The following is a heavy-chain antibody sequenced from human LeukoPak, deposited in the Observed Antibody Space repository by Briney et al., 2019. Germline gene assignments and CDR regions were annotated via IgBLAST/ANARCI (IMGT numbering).Heavy chain of an antibody. V-gene: IGHV3-23*01. CDR2: INGAGSNT. CDR3: AKYFGGWYVDY. J-gene: IGHJ4*02. CDR1: GVTFSNYA. Sequence: GGSLRLSCAASGVTFSNYAMTWVRQAPGKGLEWVSSINGAGSNTYYADSVKGRFTISRDNSKNTLYLQMNSLRAEDTAVYYCAKYFGGWYVDYWGQGTLVTVSS. D-gene: IGHD6-19*01.